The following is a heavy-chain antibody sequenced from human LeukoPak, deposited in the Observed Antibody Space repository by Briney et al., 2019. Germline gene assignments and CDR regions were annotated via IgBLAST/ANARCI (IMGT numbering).Heavy chain of an antibody. CDR1: GFTSSSYA. D-gene: IGHD3-9*01. CDR2: ISYDGSNK. J-gene: IGHJ4*02. Sequence: GRSLRLSCADSGFTSSSYAMRWVRQAPGKGLGWVGVISYDGSNKYYAGSVKGRFTISRDNSKNTLYLQMNSLRAEDTAVYCCARDRAYDILTGYHFDYWGQGTLVTVSS. CDR3: ARDRAYDILTGYHFDY. V-gene: IGHV3-30-3*01.